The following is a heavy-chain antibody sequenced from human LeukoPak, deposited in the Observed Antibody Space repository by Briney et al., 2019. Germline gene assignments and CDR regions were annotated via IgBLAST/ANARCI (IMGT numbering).Heavy chain of an antibody. V-gene: IGHV3-30*02. J-gene: IGHJ4*02. D-gene: IGHD3-22*01. CDR1: DFIVSDSH. Sequence: GGSLRLSCAATDFIVSDSHMSWVRQAPGKGLEWVAFIRYDGSNKYYADSVKGRFTISRDNSKNTLYLQMNSLRAEDTAVYYCANVDYYDSSGSLDYWGQGTLVTVSS. CDR3: ANVDYYDSSGSLDY. CDR2: IRYDGSNK.